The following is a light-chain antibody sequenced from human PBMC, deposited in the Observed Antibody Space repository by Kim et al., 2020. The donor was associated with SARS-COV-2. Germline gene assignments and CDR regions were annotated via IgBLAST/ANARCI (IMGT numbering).Light chain of an antibody. V-gene: IGKV1-5*03. J-gene: IGKJ1*01. CDR3: QDYSTYSKT. CDR1: QSIGSR. Sequence: ASVGDRVTITCRASQSIGSRLAWHQQKPGKAPKVVISKASNLESGVPTRFSGSGSGTEFTLTIGSLQPDDFATYYCQDYSTYSKTFGQGTKVDIK. CDR2: KAS.